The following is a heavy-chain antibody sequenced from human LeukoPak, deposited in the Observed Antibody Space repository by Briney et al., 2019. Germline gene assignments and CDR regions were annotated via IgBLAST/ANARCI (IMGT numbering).Heavy chain of an antibody. Sequence: SVKVSCKASGGTFSSYTISWVRQAPGQGLEWMGRIIPILGIANYAQKFQGRVTMTRNTSISTAYMELSSLRSEDTAVYYCAYRRVFVDYWGQGTLVTVSS. J-gene: IGHJ4*02. CDR3: AYRRVFVDY. D-gene: IGHD4-17*01. CDR1: GGTFSSYT. CDR2: IIPILGIA. V-gene: IGHV1-69*02.